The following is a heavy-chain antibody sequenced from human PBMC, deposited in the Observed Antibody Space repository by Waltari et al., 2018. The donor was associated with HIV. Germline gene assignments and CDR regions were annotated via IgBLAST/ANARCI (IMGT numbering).Heavy chain of an antibody. Sequence: QVYLVQSGPEVKRPGASVKISCKAYGYTFINFDVNWVRPAAGKGPEWLGWMNPNSGNTASPYIFEERVTMTTDVSTATAYMEMSGLTPEDTAIYYCARNSSAKGNRYFYYGLDVWGQGTPVTV. D-gene: IGHD3-22*01. CDR2: MNPNSGNT. V-gene: IGHV1-8*02. CDR1: GYTFINFD. J-gene: IGHJ6*02. CDR3: ARNSSAKGNRYFYYGLDV.